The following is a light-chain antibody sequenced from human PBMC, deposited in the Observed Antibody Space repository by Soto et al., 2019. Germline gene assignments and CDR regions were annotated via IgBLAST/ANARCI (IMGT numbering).Light chain of an antibody. CDR2: GAS. Sequence: EIVLTQSPGTLCLSPGERATLSCRASQSVSTSYLAWYQQRPGQAPRPLIYGASSRATGIPDRFSGSGSGTNFTLTIGSLQAEDLAVYYCQQYGSSPRTFGQGTKVDIK. CDR1: QSVSTSY. CDR3: QQYGSSPRT. J-gene: IGKJ1*01. V-gene: IGKV3-20*01.